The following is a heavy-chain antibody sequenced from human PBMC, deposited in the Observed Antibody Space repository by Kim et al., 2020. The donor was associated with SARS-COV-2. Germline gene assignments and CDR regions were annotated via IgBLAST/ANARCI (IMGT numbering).Heavy chain of an antibody. V-gene: IGHV3-33*01. CDR2: IWYDGSNK. CDR1: GFTFSSYG. D-gene: IGHD3-22*01. CDR3: ARSAPYYYDSSGYLPPLFDY. J-gene: IGHJ4*02. Sequence: GGSLRLSCAASGFTFSSYGMHWVRQAPGKGLEWVAVIWYDGSNKYYADSVKGRFTIYRDNSKNTLYLQMNSLRAEDTAVYYCARSAPYYYDSSGYLPPLFDYWGQGTLVTVSS.